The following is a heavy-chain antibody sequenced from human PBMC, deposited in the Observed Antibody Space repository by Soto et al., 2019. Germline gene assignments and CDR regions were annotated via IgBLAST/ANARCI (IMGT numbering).Heavy chain of an antibody. D-gene: IGHD1-20*01. J-gene: IGHJ5*02. CDR2: IDWDDDK. V-gene: IGHV2-70*01. CDR1: GFSLSTSGMC. CDR3: ARYNWNSPHNWFDP. Sequence: SGPTLVNPTQTLTLTCTFSGFSLSTSGMCVSWIRQPPGKALEWLALIDWDDDKYYSTSLKTRLTISKDTSKNQVVLTMTNMDPVDTATYYCARYNWNSPHNWFDPWGQGTLVTVSS.